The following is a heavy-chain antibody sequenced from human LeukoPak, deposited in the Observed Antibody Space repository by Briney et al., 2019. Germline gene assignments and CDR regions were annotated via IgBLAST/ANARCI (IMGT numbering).Heavy chain of an antibody. CDR1: GGSFSGYY. CDR3: AISSGYTEYFQH. V-gene: IGHV4-34*01. CDR2: INHSGST. J-gene: IGHJ1*01. D-gene: IGHD3-22*01. Sequence: PSETLSLTCAVYGGSFSGYYWSWIRQPPGKGLEWIGEINHSGSTNYNPSLKSRVTISVDTSKNQFSLKLSSVTAADTAVYYCAISSGYTEYFQHWGQGTLVTVSS.